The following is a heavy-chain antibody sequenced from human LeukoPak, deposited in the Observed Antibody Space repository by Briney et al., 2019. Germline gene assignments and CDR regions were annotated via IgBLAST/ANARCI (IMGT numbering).Heavy chain of an antibody. D-gene: IGHD6-13*01. CDR1: GFSLSTSGVG. Sequence: SGPTLVNPTQTLTLTCTFSGFSLSTSGVGVGWIRQPPGKALEWLALIYWDDDKRYSPSLKNRLTITKDTSKYQVVLTMTNMDPVDTATYYCALHSRSAGWFDPWGQGALVTVSS. J-gene: IGHJ5*02. CDR3: ALHSRSAGWFDP. V-gene: IGHV2-5*02. CDR2: IYWDDDK.